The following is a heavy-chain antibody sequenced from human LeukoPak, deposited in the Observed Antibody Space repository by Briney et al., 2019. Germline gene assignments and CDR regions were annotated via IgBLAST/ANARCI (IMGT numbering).Heavy chain of an antibody. Sequence: ASVKVSCKTSGYTFNGNSVNWVRQAPGQGLEWMGYINTNTGDPTYAQDFTGRFVFSLDTSVSTAYLQISSLKAEDTAVYYCARSSGTLFEDYWGQGTLVTVSS. J-gene: IGHJ4*02. CDR3: ARSSGTLFEDY. V-gene: IGHV7-4-1*02. CDR1: GYTFNGNS. D-gene: IGHD3-10*01. CDR2: INTNTGDP.